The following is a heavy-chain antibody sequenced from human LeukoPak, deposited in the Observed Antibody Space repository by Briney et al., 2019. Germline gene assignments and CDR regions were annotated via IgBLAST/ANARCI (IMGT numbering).Heavy chain of an antibody. CDR3: AKGGCSSTSCYNY. J-gene: IGHJ4*02. CDR1: GFTFSSYA. D-gene: IGHD2-2*02. CDR2: ISGSGGST. V-gene: IGHV3-23*01. Sequence: GGSLRLSCAASGFTFSSYAMSWVRQAPGKGLERVSAISGSGGSTYYADSVKGRFTISRDNSKNTLYLQMNSLRAEDTAVYYCAKGGCSSTSCYNYWGQGTLVTVSS.